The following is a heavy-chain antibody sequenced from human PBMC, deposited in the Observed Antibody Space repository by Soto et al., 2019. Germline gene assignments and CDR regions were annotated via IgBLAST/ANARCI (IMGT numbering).Heavy chain of an antibody. CDR1: GGSISSGGYY. J-gene: IGHJ3*02. CDR2: IYYSGST. V-gene: IGHV4-31*03. Sequence: QVQLQESGPGLVKPSQTLSLTCTVSGGSISSGGYYWSWIRQHPGKGLEWIGYIYYSGSTYYNPSLKSRVTISVDTSKNQFSLKLSSVTAADTAVYYCERELIPPGEQRNAFDIWGHGTMVTVSS. CDR3: ERELIPPGEQRNAFDI. D-gene: IGHD2-8*01.